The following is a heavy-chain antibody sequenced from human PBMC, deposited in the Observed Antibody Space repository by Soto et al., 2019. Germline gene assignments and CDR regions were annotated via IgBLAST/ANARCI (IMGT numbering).Heavy chain of an antibody. J-gene: IGHJ2*01. CDR1: GYTFTSYD. D-gene: IGHD6-19*01. CDR2: MNPNSGNT. CDR3: ARGLPVAATGWYFDL. V-gene: IGHV1-8*01. Sequence: GASVKVSCKASGYTFTSYDINWVRQATGQGLEWMGWMNPNSGNTGYAQKFQGRVTMTRNTSISTAYMELSSLRSEDTAVYYCARGLPVAATGWYFDLWGRGTLVTVSS.